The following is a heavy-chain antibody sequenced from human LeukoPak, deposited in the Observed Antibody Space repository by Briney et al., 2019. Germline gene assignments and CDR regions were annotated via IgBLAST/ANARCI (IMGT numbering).Heavy chain of an antibody. D-gene: IGHD3-22*01. J-gene: IGHJ4*02. CDR1: GYTLTELS. V-gene: IGHV1-24*01. CDR3: ATVRYFDSSGHLDLDY. Sequence: ASVKVSFKVSGYTLTELSMHWVRQAPGKGLEWMGGFDPEDGETIYAQKFQGRVTMTEDTSTDTAYMELSSLRSEDTAVYYCATVRYFDSSGHLDLDYWGQGTLVTVSP. CDR2: FDPEDGET.